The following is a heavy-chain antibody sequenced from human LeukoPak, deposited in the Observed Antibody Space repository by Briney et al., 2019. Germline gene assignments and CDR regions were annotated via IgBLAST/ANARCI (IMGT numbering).Heavy chain of an antibody. V-gene: IGHV3-20*04. Sequence: GGSLRLSCAASGLTFDDYGMSWVRQAPGKGLEWVSGINWNGGSTGYADSMRGRFTISRDSAKNSLYLQMNSLRAEDTALYYCARERGVGTAMVEYLDYWGQGTLVTVSS. CDR2: INWNGGST. CDR1: GLTFDDYG. J-gene: IGHJ4*02. D-gene: IGHD5-18*01. CDR3: ARERGVGTAMVEYLDY.